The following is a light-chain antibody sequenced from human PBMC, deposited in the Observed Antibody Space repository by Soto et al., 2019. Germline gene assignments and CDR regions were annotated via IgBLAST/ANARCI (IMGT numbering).Light chain of an antibody. CDR3: SSFTTSSTLGV. V-gene: IGLV2-14*01. J-gene: IGLJ3*02. CDR2: EVT. Sequence: QSVLTQPASVSGSHGQSITISCTGTSSDVGGYNYVSWYQQHPGKAPKLIIYEVTNRPSGVSGRFSGSKSGNTASLTISGLQAEDEADYYCSSFTTSSTLGVFGGGTKLTVL. CDR1: SSDVGGYNY.